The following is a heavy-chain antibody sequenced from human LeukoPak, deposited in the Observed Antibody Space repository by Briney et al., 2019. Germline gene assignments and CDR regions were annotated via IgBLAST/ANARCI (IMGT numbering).Heavy chain of an antibody. Sequence: ASVKVSCKASGYTFTSYGISWVRQAPGQGLEWMGWISAYNGNTNYAQKLQGRVTMTRDTSTSTVYMELSSLRSEDTAVYYCARDVSTWFGELEWGQGTLVTVSS. CDR3: ARDVSTWFGELE. V-gene: IGHV1-18*01. D-gene: IGHD3-10*01. CDR2: ISAYNGNT. J-gene: IGHJ4*02. CDR1: GYTFTSYG.